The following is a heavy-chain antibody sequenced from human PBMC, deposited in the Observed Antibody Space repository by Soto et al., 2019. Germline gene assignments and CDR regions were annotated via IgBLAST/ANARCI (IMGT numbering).Heavy chain of an antibody. CDR3: AKTTGDYPLYWYFDL. CDR1: GFTFSSYG. D-gene: IGHD4-17*01. J-gene: IGHJ2*01. V-gene: IGHV3-30*18. CDR2: ISYDGSNK. Sequence: QEQLVESGGGVVQPGRSLRLTCADSGFTFSSYGMHWVRQAPGKGLEWVAIISYDGSNKYYADSVKGRFTISRDNSKNTLYLQMNSLRAEHTSVYYCAKTTGDYPLYWYFDLWGRGTLVTVSS.